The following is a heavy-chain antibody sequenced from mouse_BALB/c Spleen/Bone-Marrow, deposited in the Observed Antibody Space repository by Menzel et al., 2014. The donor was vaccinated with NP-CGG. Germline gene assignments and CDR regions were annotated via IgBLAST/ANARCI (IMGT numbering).Heavy chain of an antibody. CDR1: GFNIKDTY. CDR3: AIYDYRYSWFAH. CDR2: IDPANGNT. Sequence: EVQLQQSGAELVKPGASVKLSCTASGFNIKDTYMHWVKQRPEQGLEWIGRIDPANGNTKYDPKFQGKATITTDTSSNTAYLQLRSLTSEDTAVYYCAIYDYRYSWFAHWGQGTLVTVSA. J-gene: IGHJ3*01. D-gene: IGHD2-14*01. V-gene: IGHV14-3*02.